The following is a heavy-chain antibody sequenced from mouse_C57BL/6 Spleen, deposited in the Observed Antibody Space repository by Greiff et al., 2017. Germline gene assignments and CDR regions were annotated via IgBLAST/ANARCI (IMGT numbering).Heavy chain of an antibody. CDR2: IWSGGST. CDR3: ARMNYGSLYFDY. J-gene: IGHJ2*01. V-gene: IGHV2-2*01. CDR1: GFSLTSYG. D-gene: IGHD1-1*01. Sequence: VQLQQSGPGLVQPSQSLSITCTVSGFSLTSYGVHWVRQSPGKGLEWLGVIWSGGSTDYNAAFISRLSISKDNSKSKVFFKMNSLQADDTAIYYCARMNYGSLYFDYWGQGTTLTVSS.